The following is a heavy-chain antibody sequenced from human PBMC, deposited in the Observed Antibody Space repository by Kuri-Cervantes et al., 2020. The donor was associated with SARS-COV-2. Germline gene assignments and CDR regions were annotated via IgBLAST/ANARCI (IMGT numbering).Heavy chain of an antibody. CDR1: GGTFNNYA. CDR3: ACPHGYFDFWSGKTPFDN. J-gene: IGHJ4*02. Sequence: SVKVSCKASGGTFNNYAISWVRQAPGQGLEWMGGIIPVSTTPTYAQKFHGRVTLSADETTSTVYMELSSLTSEDTAMYYCACPHGYFDFWSGKTPFDNWGQGTLVTVSS. D-gene: IGHD3-3*01. CDR2: IIPVSTTP. V-gene: IGHV1-69*13.